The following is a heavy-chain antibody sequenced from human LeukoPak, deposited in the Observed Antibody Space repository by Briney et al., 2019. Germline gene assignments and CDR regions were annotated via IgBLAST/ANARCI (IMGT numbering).Heavy chain of an antibody. CDR2: ERYDGNTT. Sequence: GGSLRLSCAASGFIFSTFGMHWVCQAPGKGLEWVAFERYDGNTTSYADSVKGRFTISRDNSKNTLYLEMNSLTTEDTAVYYCAKDSHSSSWRCNRDHWGEGTQVSVS. CDR3: AKDSHSSSWRCNRDH. V-gene: IGHV3-30*02. D-gene: IGHD6-13*01. CDR1: GFIFSTFG. J-gene: IGHJ4*02.